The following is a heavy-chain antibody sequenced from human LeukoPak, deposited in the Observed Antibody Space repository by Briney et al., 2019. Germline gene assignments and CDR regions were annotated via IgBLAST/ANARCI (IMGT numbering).Heavy chain of an antibody. D-gene: IGHD5-18*01. Sequence: SVKVSCKASVGTFCSYASSWVRPAPGQGLERMGRIIPIFGTANYAQKFQGRVTITADKSTSTAYMELSSLRSEDTAVYYCAISYSYGDSSVDYWGQGTLVTVSS. CDR3: AISYSYGDSSVDY. CDR1: VGTFCSYA. CDR2: IIPIFGTA. V-gene: IGHV1-69*06. J-gene: IGHJ4*02.